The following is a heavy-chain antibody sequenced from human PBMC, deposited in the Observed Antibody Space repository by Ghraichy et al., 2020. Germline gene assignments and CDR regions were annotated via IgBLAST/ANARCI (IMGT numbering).Heavy chain of an antibody. CDR1: GFTFSSYA. D-gene: IGHD2-21*01. Sequence: GSLRLSCAASGFTFSSYAMHWVRQAPGKGLEWVAVISYDGSNKYYADSVKGRFTISRDNSKNTLYLQMNSLRAEDTAVYYCARDPLEYCGGDCLDFDYWGQGTLVTVSS. CDR2: ISYDGSNK. V-gene: IGHV3-30*04. CDR3: ARDPLEYCGGDCLDFDY. J-gene: IGHJ4*02.